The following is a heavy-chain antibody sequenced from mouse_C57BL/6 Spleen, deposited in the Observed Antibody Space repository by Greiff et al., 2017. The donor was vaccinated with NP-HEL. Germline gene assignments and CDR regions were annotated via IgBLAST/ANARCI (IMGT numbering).Heavy chain of an antibody. D-gene: IGHD1-1*01. V-gene: IGHV1-15*01. CDR2: IDPETGGT. J-gene: IGHJ2*01. CDR3: TRRRDYYGSSRNFDY. CDR1: GYTFTDYE. Sequence: VQLQQSGAELVRPGASVTLSCKASGYTFTDYEMHWVKQTPVHGLEWIGAIDPETGGTAYNQKFKGKAILTADKSSSTAYMELRSLTSEDSAVYYCTRRRDYYGSSRNFDYWGQGTTLTVAS.